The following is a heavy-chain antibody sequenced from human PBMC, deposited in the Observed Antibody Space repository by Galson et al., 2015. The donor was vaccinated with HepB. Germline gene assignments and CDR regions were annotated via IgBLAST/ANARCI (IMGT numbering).Heavy chain of an antibody. J-gene: IGHJ3*02. CDR2: IFYSGNT. Sequence: ETLSLTCSVSGGSVRTHEDFWGWVRQPPGKGLEWIGMIFYSGNTNYNPSLKSRVSISVVTSKNQLSLSLTSVTAADTGVYYCARGLPNWSLRAFDIWGHGTMVTVSS. CDR1: GGSVRTHEDF. V-gene: IGHV4-39*01. CDR3: ARGLPNWSLRAFDI. D-gene: IGHD3-10*01.